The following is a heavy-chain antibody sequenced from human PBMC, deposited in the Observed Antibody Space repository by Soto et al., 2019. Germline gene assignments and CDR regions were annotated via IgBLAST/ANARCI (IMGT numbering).Heavy chain of an antibody. CDR1: GGSISSYY. J-gene: IGHJ6*02. V-gene: IGHV4-59*01. Sequence: SETLSLTCTVSGGSISSYYSSWIRQPPGKGLEWIGYMYYSGSTNYNPSLKSRVTISVDTSKNQFSLKLSSVTAADTAVYYCARVRLLGSGYYGMDVWGQGTTVTVSS. CDR3: ARVRLLGSGYYGMDV. CDR2: MYYSGST. D-gene: IGHD2-15*01.